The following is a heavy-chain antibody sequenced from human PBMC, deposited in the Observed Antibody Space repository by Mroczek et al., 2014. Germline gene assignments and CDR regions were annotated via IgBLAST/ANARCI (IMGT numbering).Heavy chain of an antibody. CDR3: ASLSAHVDTAMVVSDRIDY. V-gene: IGHV3-9*01. Sequence: VQLVETGGGLVQPGRSLRLSCAASGFTFDDYAMHWVRQAPGKGLEWVSGISWNSGSIGYADSVKGRFTISRDNSKNTLYLQMNSLRAEDTAVYYCASLSAHVDTAMVVSDRIDYWGQGTLVTVSS. J-gene: IGHJ4*02. CDR2: ISWNSGSI. D-gene: IGHD5-18*01. CDR1: GFTFDDYA.